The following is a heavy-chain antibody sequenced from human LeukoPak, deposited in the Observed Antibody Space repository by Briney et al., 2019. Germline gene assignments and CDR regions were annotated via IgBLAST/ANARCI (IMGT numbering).Heavy chain of an antibody. CDR3: ARDSRAEALRFDY. V-gene: IGHV4-59*12. J-gene: IGHJ4*02. CDR1: GGSISSYY. Sequence: SETLSLTCTVSGGSISSYYWSWIRQPPGKGLEWIGYIHYSGSTNYNPSLKSRVTISVDTSKNQFSLKLSSVTAADTAVYYCARDSRAEALRFDYWGQGTLVTVSS. CDR2: IHYSGST. D-gene: IGHD3-10*01.